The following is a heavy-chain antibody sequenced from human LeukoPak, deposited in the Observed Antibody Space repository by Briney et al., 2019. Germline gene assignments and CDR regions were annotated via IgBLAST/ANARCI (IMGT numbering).Heavy chain of an antibody. CDR1: GGTFGSYA. V-gene: IGHV1-69*04. D-gene: IGHD4-23*01. Sequence: ASVKVSCKASGGTFGSYAISWVRQAPGQGLEWMGRIIPILGIANYAQKFQGGVTITADKSTSTAYMELSSLRSEDTAVYYCARGYGGNAYYGMDVWGQGTTVTVSS. J-gene: IGHJ6*02. CDR3: ARGYGGNAYYGMDV. CDR2: IIPILGIA.